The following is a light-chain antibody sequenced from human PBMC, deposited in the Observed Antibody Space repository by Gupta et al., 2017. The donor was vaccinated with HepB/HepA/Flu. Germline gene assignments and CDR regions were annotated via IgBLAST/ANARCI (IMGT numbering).Light chain of an antibody. CDR3: QQYSNGRPMCS. J-gene: IGKJ2*04. Sequence: EIVMTQSPATLSVSPGERATLSCRASQSVSSNLAWYQQKPGQAPRLLIYGAATRATGIGARFSGSGDGTDFTLTISSPQSEDFAVYYYQQYSNGRPMCSFGQGTRLEIK. CDR1: QSVSSN. CDR2: GAA. V-gene: IGKV3-15*01.